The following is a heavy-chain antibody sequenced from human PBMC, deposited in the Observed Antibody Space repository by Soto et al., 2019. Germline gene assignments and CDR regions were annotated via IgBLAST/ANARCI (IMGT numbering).Heavy chain of an antibody. CDR3: ARDDWVIRGARSLPFDF. V-gene: IGHV3-48*02. D-gene: IGHD3-10*01. CDR1: GFTFSRYN. CDR2: ISSSGSMI. J-gene: IGHJ4*02. Sequence: EVQLVESGGGLVQPGGSLRLSCAASGFTFSRYNMNWVRQAPGKGLEWISYISSSGSMIYYTDSMEGRFTISRDNAKNSLYLQMNSRRDEDTAVDYCARDDWVIRGARSLPFDFWGPGTLVTVSS.